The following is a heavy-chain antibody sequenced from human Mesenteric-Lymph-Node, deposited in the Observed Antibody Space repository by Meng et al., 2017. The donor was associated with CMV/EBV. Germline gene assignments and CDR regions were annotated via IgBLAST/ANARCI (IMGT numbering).Heavy chain of an antibody. CDR1: GFTFSTDS. CDR2: ISYDGGNE. CDR3: ARGSKHGLWSDYFDY. Sequence: YGFTFSTDSMHWVRQSPGKGLEWVAVISYDGGNEDYGDSVKGRFTISRDNSRNTLFLQMNSLRPEDTAVYYCARGSKHGLWSDYFDYWGRGSLVTVSS. D-gene: IGHD3-3*01. J-gene: IGHJ4*02. V-gene: IGHV3-30*04.